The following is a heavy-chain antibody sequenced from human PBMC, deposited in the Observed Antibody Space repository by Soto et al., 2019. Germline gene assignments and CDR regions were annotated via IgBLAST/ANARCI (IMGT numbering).Heavy chain of an antibody. CDR3: VKGKGVGATPDGANC. CDR2: IRSDGDTT. Sequence: EVQVLEPWGGLVQPGGSLRLSCAASGFTFSSYGMNWVRQAPGKGLEWVSGIRSDGDTTYNADSVKGRFTVSRDTSKNTVYLQMNSLRAEDTAVYYCVKGKGVGATPDGANCWGQGTLVTVSS. J-gene: IGHJ4*02. D-gene: IGHD1-26*01. CDR1: GFTFSSYG. V-gene: IGHV3-23*01.